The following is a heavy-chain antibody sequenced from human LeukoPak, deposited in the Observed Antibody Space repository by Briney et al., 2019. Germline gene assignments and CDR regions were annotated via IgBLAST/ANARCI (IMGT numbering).Heavy chain of an antibody. CDR2: ISGSGGST. V-gene: IGHV3-23*01. CDR3: ASHPATTVTTEAAFDI. D-gene: IGHD4-11*01. Sequence: GSLRLSCAASGFTFSSYAMSWVRQAPGKGLEWVSAISGSGGSTYYADSVKGRFTISRENSKNTLYLQMNSLRAEDMAVYYCASHPATTVTTEAAFDIWGQGTMVTVSS. J-gene: IGHJ3*02. CDR1: GFTFSSYA.